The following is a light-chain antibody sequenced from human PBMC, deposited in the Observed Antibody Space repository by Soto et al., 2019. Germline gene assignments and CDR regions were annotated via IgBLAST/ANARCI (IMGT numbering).Light chain of an antibody. Sequence: QSVLTQPASVSGSPGQSITISCTGTSSDVGSYNLVSWYQQHPGKAPKLMIYEGSKRPSGVSNRFSGSKSGNTASLTISGLQAEDEADYYCCSYAGSSVFGTGNKVTV. CDR3: CSYAGSSV. CDR2: EGS. J-gene: IGLJ1*01. CDR1: SSDVGSYNL. V-gene: IGLV2-23*01.